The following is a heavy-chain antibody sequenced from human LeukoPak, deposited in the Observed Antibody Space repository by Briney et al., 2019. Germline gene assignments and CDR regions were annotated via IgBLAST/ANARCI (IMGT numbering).Heavy chain of an antibody. V-gene: IGHV1-69*04. CDR2: IIPILGIA. Sequence: ASVKVSCKASGYTFTSYYMHWVRQAPGQGLEWMGRIIPILGIANYAQKFQGRVTITADKSTSTAYMELSSLRSEDTAVYYCARDPRDGYIDFDYWGQGTLVTVSP. D-gene: IGHD5-24*01. J-gene: IGHJ4*02. CDR3: ARDPRDGYIDFDY. CDR1: GYTFTSYY.